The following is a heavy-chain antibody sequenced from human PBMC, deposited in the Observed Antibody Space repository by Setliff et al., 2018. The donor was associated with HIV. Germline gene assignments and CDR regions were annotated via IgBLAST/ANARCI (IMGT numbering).Heavy chain of an antibody. J-gene: IGHJ6*03. CDR1: GYSISSGYY. V-gene: IGHV4-38-2*01. D-gene: IGHD2-2*01. CDR2: IYHSGTT. Sequence: SETLSLTCAVSGYSISSGYYWGWIRQTPGKGLEWIGSIYHSGTTYYNPSLRSRVTISVDTSKNQFSLKLSSVTAADTAVYYCVRGYCSSTTCYDDYYYMDVWGKGSTVTVS. CDR3: VRGYCSSTTCYDDYYYMDV.